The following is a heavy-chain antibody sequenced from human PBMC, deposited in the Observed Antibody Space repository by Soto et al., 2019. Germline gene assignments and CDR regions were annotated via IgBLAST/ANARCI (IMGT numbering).Heavy chain of an antibody. J-gene: IGHJ6*02. CDR1: GFTFSNAW. D-gene: IGHD6-19*01. CDR3: TTDPPYSSGWNYYYYYGMDV. CDR2: IKSKTDGGTT. Sequence: EVQLVESGGGLVKPGGSLRLSCAASGFTFSNAWMSWVRQAPGKGLEWVARIKSKTDGGTTDYAAPVKGRYTISRDDSNNTLYLQMNSLKTEDTAVYYCTTDPPYSSGWNYYYYYGMDVWGQGTTVTVSS. V-gene: IGHV3-15*01.